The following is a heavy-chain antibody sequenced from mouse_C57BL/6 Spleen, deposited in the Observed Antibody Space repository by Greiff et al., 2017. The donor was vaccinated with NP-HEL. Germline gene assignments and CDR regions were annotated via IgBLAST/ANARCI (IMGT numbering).Heavy chain of an antibody. V-gene: IGHV1-64*01. Sequence: QVQLQQPGAELVKPGASVKLSCKASGYTFTSYWMHWVKQRPGQGPEWIGMIHPNSGSTNYNEKFKSKATLTVDKSSSTAYMQLSSLTSEDSAVYYCARDDYYGSVDYWGQGTTLTVSS. CDR3: ARDDYYGSVDY. J-gene: IGHJ2*01. CDR2: IHPNSGST. D-gene: IGHD1-1*01. CDR1: GYTFTSYW.